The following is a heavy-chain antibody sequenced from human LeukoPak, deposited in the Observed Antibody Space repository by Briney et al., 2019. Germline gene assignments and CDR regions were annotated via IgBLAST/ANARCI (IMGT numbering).Heavy chain of an antibody. Sequence: ASVKVSCKASGYTFTSYDINWVRQATGQGLEWMGWMNPNSGNTGYAQKFQGRVTMTRNTSISTAYMELSSLRSEDTAVYYCARAPRRAVAGPYRYYFDYWGQGTLVTVSS. D-gene: IGHD6-19*01. CDR3: ARAPRRAVAGPYRYYFDY. V-gene: IGHV1-8*01. CDR1: GYTFTSYD. J-gene: IGHJ4*02. CDR2: MNPNSGNT.